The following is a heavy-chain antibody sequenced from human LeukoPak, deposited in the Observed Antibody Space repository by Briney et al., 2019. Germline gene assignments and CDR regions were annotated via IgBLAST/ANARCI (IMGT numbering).Heavy chain of an antibody. D-gene: IGHD6-19*01. V-gene: IGHV3-30*02. CDR2: IRYDGSNK. CDR3: AKGGAYSSGWTPVVDAFDI. Sequence: PGVTLRLSCAASGFTLSNHGMNWVRQAPVKGLEWVAFIRYDGSNKYYADSVKGRFTISRDNSKNTLYLQMNSLRAEDTAVYYCAKGGAYSSGWTPVVDAFDIWGQGTMVTVSS. J-gene: IGHJ3*02. CDR1: GFTLSNHG.